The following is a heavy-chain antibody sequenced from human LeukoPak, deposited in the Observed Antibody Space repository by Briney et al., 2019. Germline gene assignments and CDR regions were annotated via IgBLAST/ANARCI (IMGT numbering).Heavy chain of an antibody. D-gene: IGHD1-26*01. CDR3: ARLNSGKPETFDY. CDR1: GYSFTTYW. V-gene: IGHV5-51*01. Sequence: GESLKISCKGSGYSFTTYWVGWVRQMPGKGLEWMGIIYSVGSDTRYSPSFQGQVTISADKSISTAYLQWSSLKASDTAMYYCARLNSGKPETFDYWGQGTPVTVSS. CDR2: IYSVGSDT. J-gene: IGHJ4*02.